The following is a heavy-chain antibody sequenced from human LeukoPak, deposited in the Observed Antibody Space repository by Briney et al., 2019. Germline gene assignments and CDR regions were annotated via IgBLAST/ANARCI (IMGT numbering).Heavy chain of an antibody. J-gene: IGHJ4*02. Sequence: GGSLRLSCAASGFTFSSYSMNWVRQAPGKGLEWVSSISSSSYIYYADSVKGRFTISRDNAKNSLYLQMNSLRAEDTAVYYCARDNVDTAMVVDYWGQGTLVTVSS. CDR1: GFTFSSYS. CDR3: ARDNVDTAMVVDY. CDR2: ISSSSYI. D-gene: IGHD5-18*01. V-gene: IGHV3-21*01.